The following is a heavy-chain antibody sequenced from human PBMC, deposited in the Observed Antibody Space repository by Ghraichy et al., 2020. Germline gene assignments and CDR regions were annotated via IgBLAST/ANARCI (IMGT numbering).Heavy chain of an antibody. CDR2: ISSSSSYI. D-gene: IGHD3-16*01. CDR3: ARGLFWGFDY. J-gene: IGHJ4*02. Sequence: GGSLRLSCAASGFTFSSYSMNWVRQAPGKGLEWVSSISSSSSYIYYADSVKGRFTISRDNAKNSLYLQMNSLRAEDTTVYYCARGLFWGFDYWGQGTLVTVSS. V-gene: IGHV3-21*01. CDR1: GFTFSSYS.